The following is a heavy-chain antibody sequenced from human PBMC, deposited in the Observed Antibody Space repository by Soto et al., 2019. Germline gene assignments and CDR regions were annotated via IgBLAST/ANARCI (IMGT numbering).Heavy chain of an antibody. D-gene: IGHD1-1*01. CDR2: VSPENRNA. CDR3: YVTTGF. CDR1: GYTFTEYD. Sequence: QVQVVQSRAEVKKPGASVKVSCKTSGYTFTEYDLNWVRQAPGQGLEYMGWVSPENRNAGYAPQFRGRVSMTTDTSISTAYLELTNLTYEDTAVYYCYVTTGFWGQGTMVTVSS. J-gene: IGHJ4*02. V-gene: IGHV1-8*01.